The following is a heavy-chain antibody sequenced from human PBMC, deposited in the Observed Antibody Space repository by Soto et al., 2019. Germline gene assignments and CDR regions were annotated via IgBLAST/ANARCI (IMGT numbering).Heavy chain of an antibody. CDR2: IIPIFGTA. CDR3: ASSYCGGDCFFRAGYFQH. D-gene: IGHD2-21*02. Sequence: QVQLVQSGAEVKKPGSSVKVSCNASGGTFSSYAIRWVRQAPGQGLEWMGGIIPIFGTANYAQKFQGRVTITADESTSTAYMELTSLRSEDTAVYYCASSYCGGDCFFRAGYFQHWGQGTLVTVSS. CDR1: GGTFSSYA. J-gene: IGHJ1*01. V-gene: IGHV1-69*12.